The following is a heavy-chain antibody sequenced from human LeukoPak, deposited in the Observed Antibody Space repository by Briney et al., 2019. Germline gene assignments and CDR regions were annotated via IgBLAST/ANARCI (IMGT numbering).Heavy chain of an antibody. V-gene: IGHV3-7*01. CDR1: GFTFSSYW. CDR3: ATTLTVTTGFY. Sequence: GGSLRLSCVASGFTFSSYWMSWVRQAPGKGLEWVAHIKEDGSENYYVDSVKGRFTISRDNAKNSLYLQMNSLRAEDTAVYFCATTLTVTTGFYWGQGTLVTVSS. D-gene: IGHD4-17*01. J-gene: IGHJ4*02. CDR2: IKEDGSEN.